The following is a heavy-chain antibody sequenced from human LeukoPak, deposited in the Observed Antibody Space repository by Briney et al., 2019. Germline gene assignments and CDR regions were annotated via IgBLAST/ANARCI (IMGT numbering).Heavy chain of an antibody. J-gene: IGHJ4*02. Sequence: GGSLRLSCAASGFTFSSYGMLWVRQAPGKGLEWVAVISYDGSNKYYADSVKGRFTISRDNSKNTLYLQMNSLRAEDTAVYFCAKRGVVIRVILVGFHKEAYYFDSWGQGALVTVSS. V-gene: IGHV3-30*18. D-gene: IGHD3-22*01. CDR2: ISYDGSNK. CDR1: GFTFSSYG. CDR3: AKRGVVIRVILVGFHKEAYYFDS.